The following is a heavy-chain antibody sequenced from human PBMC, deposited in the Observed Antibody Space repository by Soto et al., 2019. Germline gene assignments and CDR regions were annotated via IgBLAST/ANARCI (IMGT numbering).Heavy chain of an antibody. CDR2: IYSGVST. J-gene: IGHJ6*03. D-gene: IGHD2-2*01. CDR1: GFTVSSNY. CDR3: ARSYCSSTSCYYNYYYYMDV. V-gene: IGHV3-53*04. Sequence: PGGSLRLSCAASGFTVSSNYMSWVRQAPGKGLEWVSVIYSGVSTYYADSVKGRFTISRHNSKNTLYLQMNSLRAEDTAVYYCARSYCSSTSCYYNYYYYMDVWGKGT.